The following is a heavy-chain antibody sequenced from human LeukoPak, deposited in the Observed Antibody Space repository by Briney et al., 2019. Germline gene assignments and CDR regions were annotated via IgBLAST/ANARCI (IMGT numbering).Heavy chain of an antibody. CDR1: VGTFSSYA. CDR2: IIPIFGTA. J-gene: IGHJ4*02. V-gene: IGHV1-69*05. D-gene: IGHD6-6*01. CDR3: ARDLSYSSSSGGVDY. Sequence: GASVKVSCKASVGTFSSYAISWVRQAPGQGLEWMGWIIPIFGTANYAQKFQGRVTITTDESTSTAYLELSSLRSEDTAVYYCARDLSYSSSSGGVDYWGQGTLVTVSS.